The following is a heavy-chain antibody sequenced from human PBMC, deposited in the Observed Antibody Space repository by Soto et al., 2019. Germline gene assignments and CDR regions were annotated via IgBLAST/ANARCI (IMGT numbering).Heavy chain of an antibody. D-gene: IGHD4-17*01. CDR2: TYYRSKWYD. J-gene: IGHJ4*02. CDR3: ARVADYGGISGFDY. V-gene: IGHV6-1*01. Sequence: PSQTLSLTCAISGDSVSSNTVAWNWIRQSPSRGLEWLGRTYYRSKWYDDYAESVKSRITINPDTSKNQFSLHLNSVTLEDTAVYYCARVADYGGISGFDYWGQGTLVTVSS. CDR1: GDSVSSNTVA.